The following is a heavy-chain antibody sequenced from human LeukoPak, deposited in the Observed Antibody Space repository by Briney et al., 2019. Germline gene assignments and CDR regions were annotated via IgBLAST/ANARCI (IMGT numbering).Heavy chain of an antibody. J-gene: IGHJ5*02. V-gene: IGHV3-7*01. D-gene: IGHD6-19*01. Sequence: PGVTDRLSCAASGFTFSSYWMSWVRQAPGKGLEGVADINQEGWEKYYVDSVKGRFTISRDNAKNSLYLQINSLRAEDTAVYYCARGVPLSGWCDWFDPWGQGTLVTVSS. CDR2: INQEGWEK. CDR3: ARGVPLSGWCDWFDP. CDR1: GFTFSSYW.